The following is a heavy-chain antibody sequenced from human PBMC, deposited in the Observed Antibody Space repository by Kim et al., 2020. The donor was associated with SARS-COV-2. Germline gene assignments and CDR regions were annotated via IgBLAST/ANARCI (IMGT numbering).Heavy chain of an antibody. CDR3: AKEGPIITMIVVIITTSLDY. Sequence: GGSLRLSCAASGFTFSSYAMSWVRQAPGKGLEWVSAISGSGGSTYYADSVKGRFTISRDNSKNTLYLQMNSLRAEDTAVYYCAKEGPIITMIVVIITTSLDYWGQGTLVTVSS. V-gene: IGHV3-23*01. D-gene: IGHD3-22*01. CDR2: ISGSGGST. J-gene: IGHJ4*02. CDR1: GFTFSSYA.